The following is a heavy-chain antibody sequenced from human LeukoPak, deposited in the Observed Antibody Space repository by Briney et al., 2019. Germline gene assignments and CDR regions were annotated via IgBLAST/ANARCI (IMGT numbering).Heavy chain of an antibody. Sequence: PGGSLRLSCATSGFTFSSYAMSWVRQAPGKGLDWVAFIHHDGSNKYYADSVKGRFTISRDNSKNTLYLQMNSLRAEDTAVYYCARDGYSSGWYGAWFDPWGQGTLVTVSS. CDR1: GFTFSSYA. CDR2: IHHDGSNK. V-gene: IGHV3-30*02. J-gene: IGHJ5*02. D-gene: IGHD6-19*01. CDR3: ARDGYSSGWYGAWFDP.